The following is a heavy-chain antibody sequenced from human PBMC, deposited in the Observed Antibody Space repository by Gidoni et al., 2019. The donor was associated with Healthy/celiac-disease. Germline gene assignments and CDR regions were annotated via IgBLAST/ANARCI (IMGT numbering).Heavy chain of an antibody. J-gene: IGHJ4*02. Sequence: QLVESGGGLVKPRGSLRLSCAASGFPFSSYSMNWVRQAPGKGLEWVSSIRSSSSYIYYADSGKGRFNSSRDNAKNSRYLQMNSLRAEDTAVYYCARDQARLVRGVTNFDYWGQGTLVTVSS. CDR3: ARDQARLVRGVTNFDY. V-gene: IGHV3-21*01. D-gene: IGHD3-10*01. CDR1: GFPFSSYS. CDR2: IRSSSSYI.